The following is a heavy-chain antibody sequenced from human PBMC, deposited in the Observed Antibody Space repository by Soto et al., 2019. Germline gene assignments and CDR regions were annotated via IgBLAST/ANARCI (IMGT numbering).Heavy chain of an antibody. V-gene: IGHV4-30-4*01. CDR1: GCSISNGDYS. CDR2: IYYSGST. D-gene: IGHD2-2*01. J-gene: IGHJ5*02. Sequence: SETHPLTSTVSGCSISNGDYSWSWIRQPPGKCLEWIGYIYYSGSTYYNPSLKSRVTISVDTSKNQFSLKLSSVTAADTAVYYCARATIVLVPAAMVSHWFDPWGQGTLVTVSS. CDR3: ARATIVLVPAAMVSHWFDP.